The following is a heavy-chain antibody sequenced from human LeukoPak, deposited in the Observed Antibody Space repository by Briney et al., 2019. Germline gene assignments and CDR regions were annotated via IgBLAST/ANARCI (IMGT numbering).Heavy chain of an antibody. D-gene: IGHD2-15*01. CDR1: GGAISSSSYY. CDR2: IYYSGCT. CDR3: ARVVVAAPDY. V-gene: IGHV4-39*07. J-gene: IGHJ4*02. Sequence: SETPFLTCIASGGAISSSSYYWGWIRQPPGKGLEWIGSIYYSGCTYYNPSLKSRVTISVDTSKNQYSLKLSSVTAADTAVYYCARVVVAAPDYWGQGTLVTVSS.